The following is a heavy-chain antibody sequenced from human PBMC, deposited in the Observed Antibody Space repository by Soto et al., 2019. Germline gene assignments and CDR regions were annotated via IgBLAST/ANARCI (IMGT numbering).Heavy chain of an antibody. J-gene: IGHJ4*02. CDR3: TRGDY. CDR2: LSYIGSN. V-gene: IGHV4-31*03. CDR1: GDSMTTVGYY. Sequence: QVQLQESGPGLVKPSQTLSLTCTVSGDSMTTVGYYWTWSRQHQGQGLEWIGFLSYIGSNYYSSSLTGRVAISADTTKNQSSLELTSVTVEDTAVYYCTRGDYWAQGTLVNVSS.